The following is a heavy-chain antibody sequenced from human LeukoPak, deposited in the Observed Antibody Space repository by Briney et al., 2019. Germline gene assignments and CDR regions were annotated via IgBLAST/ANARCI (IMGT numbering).Heavy chain of an antibody. CDR1: GYTFTSYG. V-gene: IGHV1-18*01. D-gene: IGHD3-22*01. CDR2: ISAYNGNT. Sequence: ASVKVSCKASGYTFTSYGISWVRQAPGQGLGWMGWISAYNGNTNYAQKLQGRVTMTTDTSTSTAYMELRSLRSDDTAVYYCARDFDYYYDSSGYGWGFDYWGQGTLVTVSS. CDR3: ARDFDYYYDSSGYGWGFDY. J-gene: IGHJ4*02.